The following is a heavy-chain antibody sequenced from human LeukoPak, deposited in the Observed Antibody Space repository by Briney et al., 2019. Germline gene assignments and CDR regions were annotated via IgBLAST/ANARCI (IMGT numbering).Heavy chain of an antibody. Sequence: PSETLSLTCTVSGGSISSGGYYWSWIRQRPGMGLEWLGYIYYSGSTYYNPSLKSRVSLSLDTSKNQLSLKLSSVTAADTAVYYWGRDYYDVGGSIYNWFDPWGQGTLVTVSS. CDR2: IYYSGST. CDR3: GRDYYDVGGSIYNWFDP. CDR1: GGSISSGGYY. D-gene: IGHD3-16*01. J-gene: IGHJ5*02. V-gene: IGHV4-31*03.